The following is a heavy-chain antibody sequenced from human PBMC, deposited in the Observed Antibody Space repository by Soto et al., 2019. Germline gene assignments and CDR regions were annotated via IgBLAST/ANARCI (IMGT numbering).Heavy chain of an antibody. CDR3: ARYFGVAAAGPFDY. CDR1: GGSISSGGYY. CDR2: IYYSGST. J-gene: IGHJ4*02. D-gene: IGHD6-13*01. Sequence: QVQLQESGPGLVKPSQTLSLTCTVSGGSISSGGYYWSWIRQPPGKGLEGIGYIYYSGSTYYNPSLQRRVTISVDTSKNQFSRKLSSVTAADTAVYSCARYFGVAAAGPFDYWGQGTLVTVSS. V-gene: IGHV4-31*03.